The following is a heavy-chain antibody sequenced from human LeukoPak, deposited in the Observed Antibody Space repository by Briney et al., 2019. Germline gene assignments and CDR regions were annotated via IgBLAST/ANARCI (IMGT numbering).Heavy chain of an antibody. Sequence: GASVKVSCKVSGYTLIELSMHWVRQAPGKGLEWMGGFDPEDGETIYAQKFQGRVTMTEDTSTDTAYMELSSLRSEDTAVYYCATSRVVNGWIFDDYWGQGTLVTVSS. D-gene: IGHD2-2*03. V-gene: IGHV1-24*01. CDR1: GYTLIELS. CDR3: ATSRVVNGWIFDDY. CDR2: FDPEDGET. J-gene: IGHJ4*02.